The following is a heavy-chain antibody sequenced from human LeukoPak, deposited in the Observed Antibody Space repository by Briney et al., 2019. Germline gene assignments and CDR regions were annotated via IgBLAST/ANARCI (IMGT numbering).Heavy chain of an antibody. J-gene: IGHJ4*02. CDR2: ISTSSSYI. CDR3: ARGIQLWPVYFDY. V-gene: IGHV3-21*01. D-gene: IGHD5-18*01. CDR1: GFTFSSYC. Sequence: GGSLRLSCAVSGFTFSSYCMNWVRQAPGKGLEWVSSISTSSSYIYYADSVKGRFTISRDNAKNSLYLQMNSLRAEDTAVYYCARGIQLWPVYFDYWGQGTLVTVSS.